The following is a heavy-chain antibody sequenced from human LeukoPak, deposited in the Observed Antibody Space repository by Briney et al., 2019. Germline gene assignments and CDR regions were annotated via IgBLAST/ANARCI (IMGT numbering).Heavy chain of an antibody. Sequence: PGGSLRLSCAASGFTYSSYGMHWLREAPGKGLEGVAVISYDGSNKYYADSVKGRFTISRDNPKNTLYLQMNRLRAEDTAVYYCAKDEDIVVVPAATYYYYYGKDVWGKGTTVTVSS. D-gene: IGHD2-2*01. CDR3: AKDEDIVVVPAATYYYYYGKDV. J-gene: IGHJ6*04. V-gene: IGHV3-30*18. CDR1: GFTYSSYG. CDR2: ISYDGSNK.